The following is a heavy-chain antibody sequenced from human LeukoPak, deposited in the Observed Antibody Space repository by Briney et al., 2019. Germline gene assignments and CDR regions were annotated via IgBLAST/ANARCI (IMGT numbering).Heavy chain of an antibody. CDR3: ARVQAYGGKWYFDY. CDR1: GGSISSYY. D-gene: IGHD4-23*01. J-gene: IGHJ4*02. V-gene: IGHV4-59*01. CDR2: IYYSGST. Sequence: SETLSLTCTVSGGSISSYYWSWIRQPPGKGLEWIGYIYYSGSTNYNTSLKSRVTISVDTSKNQFSLKLSSVTAADTAVYYCARVQAYGGKWYFDYWGQGTVVTVSS.